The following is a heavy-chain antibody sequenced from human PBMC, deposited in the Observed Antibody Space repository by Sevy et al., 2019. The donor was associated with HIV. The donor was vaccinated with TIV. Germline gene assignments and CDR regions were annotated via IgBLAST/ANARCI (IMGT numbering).Heavy chain of an antibody. CDR2: INPNSGDT. Sequence: ASVKVSCKASGYTFTDYYIHWVRQAPGQGLEWMGWINPNSGDTDYAQKFQDRVTVTRDTSISTAYMEVSRLRSDDTAVYYCAREPRMAVVPPFFDYWGQGTLVTVSS. CDR1: GYTFTDYY. CDR3: AREPRMAVVPPFFDY. V-gene: IGHV1-2*02. J-gene: IGHJ4*02. D-gene: IGHD6-19*01.